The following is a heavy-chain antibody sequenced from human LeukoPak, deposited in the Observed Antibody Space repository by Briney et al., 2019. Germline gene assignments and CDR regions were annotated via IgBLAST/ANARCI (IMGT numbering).Heavy chain of an antibody. CDR3: ARALWFGETFPAY. D-gene: IGHD3-10*01. Sequence: GGSLRLSCAASGLTISSYSMNWVRQAPGKGLQWVSYISSSSSTIYYADSVKGRFTISRDNAKNSLYLQMNSLRAEDTAVYYCARALWFGETFPAYWGQGTLVTVSS. CDR1: GLTISSYS. CDR2: ISSSSSTI. V-gene: IGHV3-48*01. J-gene: IGHJ4*02.